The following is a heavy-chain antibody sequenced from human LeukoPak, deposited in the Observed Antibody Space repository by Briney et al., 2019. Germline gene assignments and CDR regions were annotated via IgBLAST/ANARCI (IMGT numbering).Heavy chain of an antibody. CDR1: GYSFNSYW. CDR3: ARQNRGGYLSTPQGAAFDY. CDR2: IYPGDTDT. J-gene: IGHJ4*02. Sequence: GESLKISCKGSGYSFNSYWIGWVRQMPGKGLEWMGIIYPGDTDTRYSPSFQGQVTISADKSISTAYLQWSSLKASDTAMYYCARQNRGGYLSTPQGAAFDYWGQGALVTVSS. V-gene: IGHV5-51*01. D-gene: IGHD5-12*01.